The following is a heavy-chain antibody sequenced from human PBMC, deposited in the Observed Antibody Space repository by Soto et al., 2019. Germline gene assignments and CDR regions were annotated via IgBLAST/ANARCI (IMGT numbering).Heavy chain of an antibody. CDR1: GYTFTSYD. Sequence: QVQLVQSGAEVKKPGASVKVSCKASGYTFTSYDINWVRQATGQGLEWMGWMNPNSGNTGYAQKFQGRVTRTRNTSISTAYMELTSLRSEDTAVYYCAREHSSSWRFDYWGQGTLVTVSS. D-gene: IGHD6-13*01. J-gene: IGHJ4*02. CDR2: MNPNSGNT. V-gene: IGHV1-8*01. CDR3: AREHSSSWRFDY.